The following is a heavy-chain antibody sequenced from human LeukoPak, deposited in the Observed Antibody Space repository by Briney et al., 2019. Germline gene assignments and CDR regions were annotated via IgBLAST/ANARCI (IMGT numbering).Heavy chain of an antibody. D-gene: IGHD6-19*01. V-gene: IGHV1-2*02. Sequence: ASVKVSCKASGYTFTTYNMHWVRQAPGQGLEWMGWINPNSGGTNYAQKFQGRVTMTRDTSISTAYMELSRLRSDDTAVYYCARVRSVAVAVGFDPWGQGTLVTVSS. J-gene: IGHJ5*02. CDR2: INPNSGGT. CDR3: ARVRSVAVAVGFDP. CDR1: GYTFTTYN.